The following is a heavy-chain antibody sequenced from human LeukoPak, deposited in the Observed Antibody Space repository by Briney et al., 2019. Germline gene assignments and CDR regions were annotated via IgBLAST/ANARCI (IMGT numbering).Heavy chain of an antibody. J-gene: IGHJ4*02. CDR3: ARSRDNVLDY. CDR2: ISSDGSDP. CDR1: GFIFSRYW. Sequence: GGSLRLSCAASGFIFSRYWMYWVRQVPGKGLVWVSRISSDGSDPSYADSVEGRFAISRGSARNTLYLQMNSLRDEDTAVYYCARSRDNVLDYWGQGTLVTVSS. V-gene: IGHV3-74*01. D-gene: IGHD1-1*01.